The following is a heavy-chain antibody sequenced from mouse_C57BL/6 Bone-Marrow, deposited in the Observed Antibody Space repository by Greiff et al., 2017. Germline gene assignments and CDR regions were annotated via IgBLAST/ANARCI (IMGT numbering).Heavy chain of an antibody. Sequence: EVKLMESGPELVKPGASVKIPCKASGYTFTDYNMDWVKQSHGKSLEWIGDINPNNGGTIYNQKFKGKATLTVDKSSSTAYMELRSLTSEDTAVYYCARDYGKMIAMDYWGQGTSVTVSS. D-gene: IGHD2-1*01. CDR3: ARDYGKMIAMDY. CDR2: INPNNGGT. J-gene: IGHJ4*01. V-gene: IGHV1-18*01. CDR1: GYTFTDYN.